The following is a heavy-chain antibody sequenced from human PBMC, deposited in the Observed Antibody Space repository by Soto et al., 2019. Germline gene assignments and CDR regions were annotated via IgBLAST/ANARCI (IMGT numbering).Heavy chain of an antibody. CDR3: AGGDYYHSSGYCFYYCTMDV. V-gene: IGHV4-39*01. Sequence: SETLSLTCTVSGGSISSSSYYWGWIRQPPGKGLEWIGNVYYGGSTYYNPSLKSRVTISVETSKSQFSLKLSSVTAADTAVYYCAGGDYYHSSGYCFYYCTMDVWGQGTTVTGSS. CDR1: GGSISSSSYY. D-gene: IGHD3-22*01. CDR2: VYYGGST. J-gene: IGHJ6*02.